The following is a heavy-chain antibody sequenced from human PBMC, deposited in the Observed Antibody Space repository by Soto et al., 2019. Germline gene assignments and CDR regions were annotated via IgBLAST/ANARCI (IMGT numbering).Heavy chain of an antibody. CDR2: IYYSGST. J-gene: IGHJ5*02. D-gene: IGHD1-26*01. CDR1: GGSITSSSYY. Sequence: QLHLRESGPGLVKPSETLSLTCTVSGGSITSSSYYWGWIRQPPGKGLEWIVSIYYSGSTYYNPSLQSRVTISVDTSKNQFSLKLSSVTAADTAVYYCATQEVGGSYVYTFDPWGQGTLVTVSS. CDR3: ATQEVGGSYVYTFDP. V-gene: IGHV4-39*01.